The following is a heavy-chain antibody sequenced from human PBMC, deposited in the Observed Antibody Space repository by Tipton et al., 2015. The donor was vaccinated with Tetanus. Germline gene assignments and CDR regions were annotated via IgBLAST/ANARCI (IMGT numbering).Heavy chain of an antibody. CDR2: IYPGDSDA. CDR1: GYSFGIYW. D-gene: IGHD3-10*01. J-gene: IGHJ5*02. V-gene: IGHV5-51*01. CDR3: ARLPKHYSASGSP. Sequence: QLVQSGAEVKKPGESLKISCKGSGYSFGIYWLAWVRQMPGKGLGWMGIIYPGDSDATYSPSFQGQVTISLDKSISTAYLQWSSLKASDTAIYFCARLPKHYSASGSPWSQGTQVTVSS.